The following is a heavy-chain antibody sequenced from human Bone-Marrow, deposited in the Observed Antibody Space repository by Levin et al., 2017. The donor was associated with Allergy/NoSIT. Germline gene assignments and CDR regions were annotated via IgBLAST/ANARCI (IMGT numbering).Heavy chain of an antibody. J-gene: IGHJ4*02. CDR3: AKSEDDY. CDR1: GFTFSSYG. D-gene: IGHD1-14*01. CDR2: ISYDGSNK. V-gene: IGHV3-30*18. Sequence: LSLTCAASGFTFSSYGMHWVRQAPGKGLEWVAVISYDGSNKYYADSVKGRFTISRDNSKNTLYLQMNSLRAEDTAVYYCAKSEDDYWGQGTLVTVSS.